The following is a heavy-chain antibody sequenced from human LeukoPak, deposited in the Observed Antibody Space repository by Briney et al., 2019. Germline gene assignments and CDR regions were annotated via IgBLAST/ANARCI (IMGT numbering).Heavy chain of an antibody. CDR3: ARGLSYGYSNYFDY. V-gene: IGHV4-38-2*02. J-gene: IGHJ4*02. CDR1: GYSISSGYY. Sequence: SETLSLTCSVSGYSISSGYYWGWIRQSPGKGLEWIANMYHSGLIYYNPSLKSRVTISVDTSKNQFSLKLSSVTAADTAVYYCARGLSYGYSNYFDYWGQGTLVTVSS. CDR2: MYHSGLI. D-gene: IGHD5-18*01.